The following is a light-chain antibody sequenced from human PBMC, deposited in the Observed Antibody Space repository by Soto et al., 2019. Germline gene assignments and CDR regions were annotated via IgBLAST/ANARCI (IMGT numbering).Light chain of an antibody. V-gene: IGLV1-36*01. CDR2: HND. Sequence: QSALTQPPSVSGAPRQRVTISCSGSTPNIGKNAVNWYQQLPGKAPKLVIYHNDLLPSGVSDRFSGSKSGTSASLAISGLQSDDEADYYCAAWDDNLDGYVFGTGTKLTVL. J-gene: IGLJ1*01. CDR3: AAWDDNLDGYV. CDR1: TPNIGKNA.